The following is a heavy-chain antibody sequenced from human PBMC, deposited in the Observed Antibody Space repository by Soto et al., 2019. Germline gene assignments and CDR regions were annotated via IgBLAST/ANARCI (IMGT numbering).Heavy chain of an antibody. V-gene: IGHV4-31*03. D-gene: IGHD3-10*01. CDR1: GGSISSGGYY. CDR3: ARGFSPMAPY. CDR2: IYYSGST. Sequence: SETLSLTCTVSGGSISSGGYYWSWIRQHPGKGLEWIGYIYYSGSTYYNPSLRSRVTISVDTSKNQFSLKLSSVTAADTAVYYCARGFSPMAPYWGQGTLVTVSS. J-gene: IGHJ4*02.